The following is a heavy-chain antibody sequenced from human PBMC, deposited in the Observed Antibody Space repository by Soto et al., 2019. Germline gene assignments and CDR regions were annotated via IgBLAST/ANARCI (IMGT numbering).Heavy chain of an antibody. J-gene: IGHJ3*02. CDR3: AREADYGDYGRGIRAFDI. CDR2: IYYSGST. D-gene: IGHD4-17*01. CDR1: GGSISSGGYY. Sequence: SETLSLTCTVSGGSISSGGYYWSWIRQHPGKGLEWIGYIYYSGSTYYNPSLKSRVTISVDTSKNQFSLKLSSVTAADTAVYYCAREADYGDYGRGIRAFDIWGQGTMVTVSS. V-gene: IGHV4-31*03.